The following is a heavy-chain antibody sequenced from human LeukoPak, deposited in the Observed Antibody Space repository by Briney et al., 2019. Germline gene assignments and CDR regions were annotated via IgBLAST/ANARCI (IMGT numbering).Heavy chain of an antibody. V-gene: IGHV3-64D*09. D-gene: IGHD2-2*02. Sequence: PGGSLRLSCSASGFTFSSYAFHWVSQAPGKGLEHVSLISSSGDSTYYADSVKGRFTISRDNSKNTLYLQMSSLRAEDTAVYYCVKAAGCGTSCYIIDFWGQGTLVTVSS. CDR2: ISSSGDST. CDR3: VKAAGCGTSCYIIDF. J-gene: IGHJ4*02. CDR1: GFTFSSYA.